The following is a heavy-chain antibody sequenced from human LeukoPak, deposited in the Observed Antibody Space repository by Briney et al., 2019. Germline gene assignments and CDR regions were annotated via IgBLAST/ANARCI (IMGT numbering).Heavy chain of an antibody. Sequence: SESLSLTCTVSGGSISRGGYYWSWIRQHPGKGLEWIGNIYDSGSTDYTSSLKSRLTMSLDTSKNQFSLILSSVTAADTAVYYCARESGGGDYPFFHYWGQGTLVTVSS. V-gene: IGHV4-31*03. D-gene: IGHD4-17*01. CDR3: ARESGGGDYPFFHY. CDR2: IYDSGST. J-gene: IGHJ4*02. CDR1: GGSISRGGYY.